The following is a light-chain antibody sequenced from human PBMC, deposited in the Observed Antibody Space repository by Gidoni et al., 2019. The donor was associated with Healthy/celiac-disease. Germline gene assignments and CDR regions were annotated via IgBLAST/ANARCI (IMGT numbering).Light chain of an antibody. CDR3: QQSYSTPWT. CDR2: AAS. V-gene: IGKV1-39*01. CDR1: QSISSY. Sequence: EIQMTQSPSSLSASVGDRVTITCRAIQSISSYLNWYQQKPGKAPKLLIYAASSLQSGVPSRFSGSGSGTDFTLTISSLQPEDFATYYCQQSYSTPWTFGQGTKVEIK. J-gene: IGKJ1*01.